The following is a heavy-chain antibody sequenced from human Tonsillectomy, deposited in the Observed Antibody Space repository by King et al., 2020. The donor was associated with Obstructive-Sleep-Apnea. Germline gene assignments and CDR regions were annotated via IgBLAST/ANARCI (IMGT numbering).Heavy chain of an antibody. CDR3: ARGDRLIYYNWLDP. CDR2: ISAYNGNT. J-gene: IGHJ5*02. V-gene: IGHV1-18*01. Sequence: QLVKSGAEVKKPGASMTVSCKASGYTFINYGISWVRQVPGQGLEWMGWISAYNGNTIYAQKLQGRVTVTTDTSTSTAYMELRSLRSDDTAVYYCARGDRLIYYNWLDPWGQGTLVTVSS. CDR1: GYTFINYG. D-gene: IGHD2-8*01.